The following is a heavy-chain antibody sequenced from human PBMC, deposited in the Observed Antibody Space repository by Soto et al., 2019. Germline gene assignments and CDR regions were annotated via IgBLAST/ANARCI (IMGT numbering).Heavy chain of an antibody. CDR3: AREYGISSGENHFDY. CDR1: GGSVSSGGSY. V-gene: IGHV4-31*03. J-gene: IGHJ4*02. Sequence: SETLSLTCTVSGGSVSSGGSYWTWIRQHPGKGLEWIGYIYYSGSAYYNPSLKSRVSISVDTSKNQFSLKLTSVTAADTAVYYCAREYGISSGENHFDYWGQGTLVTVSS. D-gene: IGHD6-6*01. CDR2: IYYSGSA.